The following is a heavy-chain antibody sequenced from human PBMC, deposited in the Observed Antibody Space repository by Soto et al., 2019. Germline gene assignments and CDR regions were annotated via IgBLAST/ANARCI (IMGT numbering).Heavy chain of an antibody. V-gene: IGHV3-53*04. D-gene: IGHD6-19*01. J-gene: IGHJ3*02. CDR1: GFTVSSHY. CDR3: ARDRYSIGWLDAFDI. CDR2: SFTGVAT. Sequence: EVQVVESGGGLVPPGVSLRLSCAASGFTVSSHYMSWVRQAPGKGLERVSVSFTGVATYYADSVRGRFAISRHSSKNTVNLQMTSLRPEATAVYYSARDRYSIGWLDAFDIWGQGTMVTVSS.